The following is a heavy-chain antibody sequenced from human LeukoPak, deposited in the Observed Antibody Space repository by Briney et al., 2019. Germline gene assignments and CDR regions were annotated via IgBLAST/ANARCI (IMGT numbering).Heavy chain of an antibody. CDR3: ARDGPSGYGQIGFDYYGMDV. D-gene: IGHD5-12*01. Sequence: SVTVSFKASGGTFSSYAISWVRQAPGQGLEWMGGIIPIFGTANYAQKFQGRVTITADESTSTAYMELSSLRSEDTAVYYCARDGPSGYGQIGFDYYGMDVWGQGTTVTVSS. CDR2: IIPIFGTA. CDR1: GGTFSSYA. J-gene: IGHJ6*02. V-gene: IGHV1-69*13.